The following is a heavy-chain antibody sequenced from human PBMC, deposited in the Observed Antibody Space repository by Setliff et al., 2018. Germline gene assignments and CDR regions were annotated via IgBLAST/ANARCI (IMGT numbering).Heavy chain of an antibody. CDR1: GGSFSGYY. V-gene: IGHV4-34*01. CDR2: INHSGSA. J-gene: IGHJ4*02. CDR3: ARAVGGSYRYWGGEVFDY. D-gene: IGHD1-26*01. Sequence: SETLSLTCAVYGGSFSGYYWSWIRQTPGKGLEWIGEINHSGSAKYNPSLKTRVTISVDTSKNQFSLKLTSVTAAGTAVYYGARAVGGSYRYWGGEVFDYWGQGTLVTVSS.